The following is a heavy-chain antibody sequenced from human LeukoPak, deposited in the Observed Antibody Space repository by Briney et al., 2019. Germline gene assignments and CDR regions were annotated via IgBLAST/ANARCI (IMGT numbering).Heavy chain of an antibody. J-gene: IGHJ4*02. CDR3: ARDLGVAYCGGDCYPHFDY. Sequence: GGSLRLSCAASGFTFSSYSMNWVRQAPGKGLEWVSSISSSSSYIYYADSGKGRFTISRDNPKNSLYLQMNSLRAEDTAVYYCARDLGVAYCGGDCYPHFDYWGQGTLVTVSS. D-gene: IGHD2-21*02. CDR1: GFTFSSYS. V-gene: IGHV3-21*01. CDR2: ISSSSSYI.